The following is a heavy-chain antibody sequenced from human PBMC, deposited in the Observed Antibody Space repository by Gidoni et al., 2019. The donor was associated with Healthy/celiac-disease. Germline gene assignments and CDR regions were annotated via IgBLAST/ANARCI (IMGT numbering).Heavy chain of an antibody. CDR1: GFTFGDYA. D-gene: IGHD1-26*01. V-gene: IGHV3-49*04. CDR2: IRSKAYGGTT. CDR3: TRVNDSGSYLYWYYGMDV. Sequence: EVQLVESGGGLVQPGRSLRLSCTASGFTFGDYAMSWVRQAPGKGLEWVGFIRSKAYGGTTEYAASVKGRFTISRDDSKSIAYLQMNSLKTEDTAVYYCTRVNDSGSYLYWYYGMDVWGQGTTVTVSS. J-gene: IGHJ6*02.